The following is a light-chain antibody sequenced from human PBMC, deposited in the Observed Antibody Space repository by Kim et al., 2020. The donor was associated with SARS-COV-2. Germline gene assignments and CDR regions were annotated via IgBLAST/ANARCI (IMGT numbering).Light chain of an antibody. CDR3: QLYYSYPYT. CDR2: AAS. CDR1: QGISSY. V-gene: IGKV1-8*01. J-gene: IGKJ2*01. Sequence: AIRMTQSPSSFSASTGDRVTITCRASQGISSYLAWYQQKPGKAPKLLIYAASTLQSGVPSRFSGSGSGTDFTLTISCLQSEDFAIYYSQLYYSYPYTFGQGTKLEI.